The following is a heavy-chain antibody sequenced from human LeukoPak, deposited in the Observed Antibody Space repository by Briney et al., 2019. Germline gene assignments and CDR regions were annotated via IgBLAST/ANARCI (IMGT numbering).Heavy chain of an antibody. V-gene: IGHV3-74*01. J-gene: IGHJ4*02. CDR1: GFTFNAYW. CDR3: ARGPKGKYYFDY. CDR2: VSDDGNSR. Sequence: GGSLRLSCAASGFTFNAYWMHWVRQDPGKGLVWVSRVSDDGNSRSYADSVKGRFTISRDSSKNTLYLQMNSLRAEDTAVYYCARGPKGKYYFDYWGQGTLVTVSS.